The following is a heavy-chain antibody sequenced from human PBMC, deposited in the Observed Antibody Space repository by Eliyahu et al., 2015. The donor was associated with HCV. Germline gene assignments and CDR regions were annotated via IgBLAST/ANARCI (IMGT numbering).Heavy chain of an antibody. CDR3: ASGGGGIAVTGTGGWFDP. CDR2: IHYSGSA. D-gene: IGHD6-19*01. Sequence: QVQLQESGPGLVKPSETLSLTXTGSGGXXTTHXWXWTRQPPGKGLEWIGYIHYSGSANYNPSLKSRVTISIDTSKNQFSLNLTSVTAADTAMYYCASGGGGIAVTGTGGWFDPWGQGTLVTVSS. CDR1: GGXXTTHX. V-gene: IGHV4-59*11. J-gene: IGHJ5*02.